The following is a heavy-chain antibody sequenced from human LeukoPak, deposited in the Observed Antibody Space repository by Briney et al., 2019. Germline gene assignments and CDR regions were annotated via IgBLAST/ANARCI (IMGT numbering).Heavy chain of an antibody. CDR2: IYHSGST. D-gene: IGHD6-19*01. V-gene: IGHV4-4*02. CDR3: ARGGGAVAGRFDY. Sequence: SETPSLTCAVSGGSISSSNWWSWVRQPPGKGLEWIGEIYHSGSTNYNPSLKSRVTISVDKSKNQFSLKLSSVTAADTAVYYCARGGGAVAGRFDYWGQGTLVTVSS. J-gene: IGHJ4*02. CDR1: GGSISSSNW.